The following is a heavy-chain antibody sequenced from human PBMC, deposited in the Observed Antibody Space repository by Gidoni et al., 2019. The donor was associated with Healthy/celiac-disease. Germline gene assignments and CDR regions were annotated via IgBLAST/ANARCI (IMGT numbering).Heavy chain of an antibody. D-gene: IGHD2-2*01. CDR3: ARYIVVVPAAIHYGMDV. Sequence: QVQLVQSGAEVKKPGSSVKVSCKASGGTFSSYAISWVRQAPGQGLEWMGRIIPIRGIANYAQKFQGRVTITADKSTSTAYMELSSLRSEDTAVYYCARYIVVVPAAIHYGMDVWGQGTTVTVSS. CDR1: GGTFSSYA. CDR2: IIPIRGIA. V-gene: IGHV1-69*04. J-gene: IGHJ6*02.